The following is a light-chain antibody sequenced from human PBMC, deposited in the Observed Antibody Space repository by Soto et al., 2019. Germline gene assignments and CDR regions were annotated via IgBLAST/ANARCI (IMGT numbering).Light chain of an antibody. CDR2: EVS. V-gene: IGLV2-8*01. CDR3: TSYAGSSIWV. J-gene: IGLJ3*02. CDR1: SSDVGADNY. Sequence: QSALTQPPSASGSPGQSVTISCTGTSSDVGADNYVSWYQQYPGKAPKLMIDEVSKRPSGVPDRFSGSKSGKTASLTVSGLQPEDEADYYCTSYAGSSIWVFGGGTKVTVL.